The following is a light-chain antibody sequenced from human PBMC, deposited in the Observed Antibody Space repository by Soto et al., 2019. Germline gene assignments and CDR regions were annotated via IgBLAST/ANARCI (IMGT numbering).Light chain of an antibody. J-gene: IGLJ1*01. CDR1: SSDVGGYDY. Sequence: QSALTQHPSASGSPGQSVTISCTGTSSDVGGYDYVSWYQQHPGKAPKLMIYEVTIRPSGVSDRFSGSKSGNTASLTVSGLQAEDEADYYCSSYTGGNPSYVFGTGTKLTVL. V-gene: IGLV2-8*01. CDR3: SSYTGGNPSYV. CDR2: EVT.